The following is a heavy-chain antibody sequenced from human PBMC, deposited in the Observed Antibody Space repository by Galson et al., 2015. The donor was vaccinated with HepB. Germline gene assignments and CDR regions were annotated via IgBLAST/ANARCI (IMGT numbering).Heavy chain of an antibody. CDR2: ISGSGGST. CDR3: AKDPGLAARNFDY. Sequence: SLRLSCAASGFTFSSYAMSWVRQAPGKGPEWVSAISGSGGSTYYADSVKGRFTISRDNSKNTLYPQMNSLRAEDTAVYYCAKDPGLAARNFDYWGQGTLVTVSS. J-gene: IGHJ4*02. V-gene: IGHV3-23*01. D-gene: IGHD6-6*01. CDR1: GFTFSSYA.